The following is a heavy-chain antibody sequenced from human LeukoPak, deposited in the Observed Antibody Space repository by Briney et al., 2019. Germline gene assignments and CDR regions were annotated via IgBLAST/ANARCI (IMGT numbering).Heavy chain of an antibody. CDR3: ARHVAVAGIKEPMDY. CDR2: ISAYNGNT. Sequence: GASVKVSCKASGYTFTSYGISWVRQAPGQGLEWMGRISAYNGNTNYAQKLQGRVTMTTDTSTSTAYMELRSLRSDDTAVYYCARHVAVAGIKEPMDYWGQGTLVTVSS. J-gene: IGHJ4*02. D-gene: IGHD6-19*01. CDR1: GYTFTSYG. V-gene: IGHV1-18*01.